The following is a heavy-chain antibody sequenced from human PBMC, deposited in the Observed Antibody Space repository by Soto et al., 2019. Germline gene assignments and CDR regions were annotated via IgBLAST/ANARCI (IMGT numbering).Heavy chain of an antibody. D-gene: IGHD2-21*02. CDR2: IHAGNGNT. CDR1: GFTFTTYA. J-gene: IGHJ4*02. Sequence: QVQVVQSGAEVKKPGASVKVSCKASGFTFTTYAIHWVRQAPGQRLEWMGWIHAGNGNTKSSQKFQDRLTITRDTSASTAYMALSRLRSEDSAVYYCARVRCSGDCNAFDYWGQGTLVTVSS. CDR3: ARVRCSGDCNAFDY. V-gene: IGHV1-3*01.